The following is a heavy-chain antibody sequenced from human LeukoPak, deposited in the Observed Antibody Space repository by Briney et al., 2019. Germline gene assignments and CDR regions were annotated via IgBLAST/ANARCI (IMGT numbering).Heavy chain of an antibody. V-gene: IGHV3-30-3*01. J-gene: IGHJ3*02. CDR2: ISYDGTNK. CDR1: GFTFSTYA. CDR3: AREILTGYAFDI. Sequence: GGTLRLSCAASGFTFSTYAMHWVRHDPGKGLEWVAFISYDGTNKYCADSVKGRFTISRDNSKNTLYLQMNSLRAEDTALYYCAREILTGYAFDIWGQGTMVTVSS. D-gene: IGHD7-27*01.